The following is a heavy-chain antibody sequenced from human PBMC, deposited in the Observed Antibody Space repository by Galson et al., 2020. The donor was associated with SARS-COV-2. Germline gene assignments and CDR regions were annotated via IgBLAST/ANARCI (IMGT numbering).Heavy chain of an antibody. CDR1: GVSISSSEFS. D-gene: IGHD3-9*01. J-gene: IGHJ5*02. CDR3: ARDKGGRTFCDILRGQYRSWFDP. V-gene: IGHV4-39*07. Sequence: SETLSLTCAVSGVSISSSEFSWGWIRQPPGKGLEWVGTIFYTGSTYYNASLKSRVTILMDTYENQFSLMLTSLTAADTAVYYCARDKGGRTFCDILRGQYRSWFDPWGQGTLVTVSS. CDR2: IFYTGST.